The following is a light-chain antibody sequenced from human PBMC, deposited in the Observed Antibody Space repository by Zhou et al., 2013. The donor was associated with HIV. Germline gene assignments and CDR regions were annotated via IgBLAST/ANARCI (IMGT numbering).Light chain of an antibody. J-gene: IGKJ5*01. CDR1: QSVTSSY. Sequence: EIVLTQSPGTLSLSPGERATLSCKASQSVTSSYLAWYQQKPGQAPRLLIYGPSTRATGIPARFSGSGSGTDFTLTISSLQSEDFAVYYCQQYNNWLPITFGQGTRLEIK. V-gene: IGKV3D-15*01. CDR3: QQYNNWLPIT. CDR2: GPS.